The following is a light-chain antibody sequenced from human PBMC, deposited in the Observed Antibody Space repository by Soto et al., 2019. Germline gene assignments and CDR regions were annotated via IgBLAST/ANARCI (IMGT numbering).Light chain of an antibody. CDR1: SSDVGGYNY. CDR2: EVS. V-gene: IGLV2-8*01. CDR3: SSYAGSNNKV. Sequence: QSALTQPPSASGSPGQSVTISCTGTSSDVGGYNYVSWYQQHPGKAPKLMIYEVSKRPSGVPDRFSGSKSGNTASLTVSGLQAEDEADYYCSSYAGSNNKVLGTGTKVTVL. J-gene: IGLJ1*01.